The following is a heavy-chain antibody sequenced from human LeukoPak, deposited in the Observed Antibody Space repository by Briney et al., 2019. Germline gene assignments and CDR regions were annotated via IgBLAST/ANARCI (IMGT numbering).Heavy chain of an antibody. V-gene: IGHV3-30-3*01. J-gene: IGHJ3*02. CDR1: GFTFSSYA. Sequence: GGSLRLPCAASGFTFSSYAMHWVRQAPGKGLEWVAVISYDGSNKYYADSVKGRFTISRDNSKNTLYLQMNSLRAEDTAVYYCARPDIVVALRGAFDIWGQGTMVTVSS. CDR2: ISYDGSNK. CDR3: ARPDIVVALRGAFDI. D-gene: IGHD2-15*01.